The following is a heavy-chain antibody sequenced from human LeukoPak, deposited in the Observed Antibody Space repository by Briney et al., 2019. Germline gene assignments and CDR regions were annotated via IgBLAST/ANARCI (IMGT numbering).Heavy chain of an antibody. CDR3: ARKAQYNGHYPLDY. CDR2: TSDRGDYT. D-gene: IGHD1-7*01. Sequence: GGSLRLSRAASGFTFTSYSMSWVRQAPGKGLEWVSGTSDRGDYTYYADSVKGRFTISRDSSKNTLFLQMNSLRAEDTALYFCARKAQYNGHYPLDYWGQGTLVTVSS. J-gene: IGHJ4*02. V-gene: IGHV3-23*01. CDR1: GFTFTSYS.